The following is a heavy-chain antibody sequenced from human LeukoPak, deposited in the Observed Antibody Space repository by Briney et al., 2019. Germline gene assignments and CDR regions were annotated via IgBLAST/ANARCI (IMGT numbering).Heavy chain of an antibody. CDR1: GFTFSAYA. V-gene: IGHV3-11*06. J-gene: IGHJ5*02. Sequence: GGSLRLSCEASGFTFSAYAMSWIRQAPGKGLEWVSYISSSSDYTNYADSVRGRFTISRDNAKNSLYLQMNSLRAEDTAVYYCARPPYSSSWDPGWFDPWGQGTLITVSS. CDR3: ARPPYSSSWDPGWFDP. CDR2: ISSSSDYT. D-gene: IGHD6-13*01.